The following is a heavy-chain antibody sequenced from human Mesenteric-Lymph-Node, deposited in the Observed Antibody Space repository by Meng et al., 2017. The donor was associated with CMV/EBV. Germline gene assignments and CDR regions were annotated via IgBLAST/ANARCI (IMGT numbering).Heavy chain of an antibody. CDR2: IYADGGS. V-gene: IGHV3-23*03. D-gene: IGHD2-2*01. CDR1: GFAFGSYT. J-gene: IGHJ6*02. CDR3: AKYQLLSAMDV. Sequence: GESLKISCVASGFAFGSYTMSWVRQSPGKGLEWVSLIYADGGSYYIDSVKGRFTISRDNSKNTLYLQMNSLRAEDTAVYYCAKYQLLSAMDVWGQGTTVTVSS.